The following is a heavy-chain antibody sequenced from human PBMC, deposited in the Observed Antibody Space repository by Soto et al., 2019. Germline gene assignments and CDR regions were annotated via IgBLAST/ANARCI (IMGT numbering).Heavy chain of an antibody. V-gene: IGHV3-11*06. CDR2: IVGRSAYT. CDR3: ARLRASSWYMGGYLDY. D-gene: IGHD6-13*01. J-gene: IGHJ4*02. CDR1: GFTFSDYY. Sequence: QVQLVASGGGLVKPGGSLRLSCAASGFTFSDYYMSWIRQAPGKGLEWVSYIVGRSAYTNYADSVKGRFTISRDNALNSLYLEMNSLRAEDTAVYYCARLRASSWYMGGYLDYWGQGTLVTVSS.